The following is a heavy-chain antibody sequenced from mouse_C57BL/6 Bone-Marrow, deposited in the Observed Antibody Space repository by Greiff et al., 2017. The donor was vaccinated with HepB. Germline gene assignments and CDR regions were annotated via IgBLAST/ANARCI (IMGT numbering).Heavy chain of an antibody. CDR1: GYTFTSYW. CDR2: IDPSDSET. V-gene: IGHV1-52*01. CDR3: ARRGGNGYWYFDV. D-gene: IGHD2-1*01. J-gene: IGHJ1*03. Sequence: VQLQQPGAELVRPGSSVKLSCKASGYTFTSYWMHWVKQRPIQGLEWIGNIDPSDSETHYNQKFKDKATLTVDKSSSTAYMQLSSLTSEDSAVYYCARRGGNGYWYFDVWGTGTTVTVSS.